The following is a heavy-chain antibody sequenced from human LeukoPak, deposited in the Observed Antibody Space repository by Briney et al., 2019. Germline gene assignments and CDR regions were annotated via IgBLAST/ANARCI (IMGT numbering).Heavy chain of an antibody. J-gene: IGHJ4*02. D-gene: IGHD3-9*01. Sequence: PGGSLRLSCSASGITFSSIVMHWFRQAPGKGLEYVSAISSNGRSTSYADSVKGRFTISRDNSKSTLYLQMSSLRPEDTAVYYCVKDTVYDILTGYFNFEYWGQGTLVTVSS. CDR3: VKDTVYDILTGYFNFEY. CDR1: GITFSSIV. CDR2: ISSNGRST. V-gene: IGHV3-64D*06.